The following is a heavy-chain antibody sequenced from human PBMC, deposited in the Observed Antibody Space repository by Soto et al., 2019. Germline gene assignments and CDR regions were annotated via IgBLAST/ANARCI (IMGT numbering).Heavy chain of an antibody. CDR2: IKNKAKSYTT. V-gene: IGHV3-72*01. Sequence: PGGSLRLSCAASGFTFSAHYMDWVRQAPGKGLEWVGRIKNKAKSYTTEYAASVEGRFTISREDSQNSLYLQMNSLKTEDTAVYYCARVSLVGPSGGRYFDYWGQGSQVAVSS. J-gene: IGHJ4*02. CDR3: ARVSLVGPSGGRYFDY. D-gene: IGHD1-26*01. CDR1: GFTFSAHY.